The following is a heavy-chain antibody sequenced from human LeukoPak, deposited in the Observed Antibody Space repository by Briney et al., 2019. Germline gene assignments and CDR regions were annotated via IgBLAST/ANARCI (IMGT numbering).Heavy chain of an antibody. J-gene: IGHJ5*02. Sequence: ASVEVSCKASGYTFSGYYIHWVRQVPGQGLEWMGRINPNSGGTNSAQKFQGRVTMTRDTSISTAYMELSRLRFDDTAVYYCARAKGAVDHNWFDPWGQGTLVTVSS. CDR3: ARAKGAVDHNWFDP. V-gene: IGHV1-2*06. D-gene: IGHD6-19*01. CDR2: INPNSGGT. CDR1: GYTFSGYY.